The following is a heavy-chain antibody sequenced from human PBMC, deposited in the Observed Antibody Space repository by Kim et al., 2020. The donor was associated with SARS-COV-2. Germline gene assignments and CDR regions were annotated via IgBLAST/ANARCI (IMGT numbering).Heavy chain of an antibody. J-gene: IGHJ5*02. CDR3: ASCGSGWGCFWFDP. Sequence: AQKLQGRVTMTTDTSTSTAYMELRSLRSDDTAVYYCASCGSGWGCFWFDPWGRGTLVTVSS. D-gene: IGHD6-19*01. V-gene: IGHV1-18*01.